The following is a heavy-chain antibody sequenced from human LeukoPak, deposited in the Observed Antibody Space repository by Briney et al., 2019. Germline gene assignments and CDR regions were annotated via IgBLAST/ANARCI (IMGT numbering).Heavy chain of an antibody. CDR3: ARAFGGSYSSTVDY. CDR1: GFTFSNYA. D-gene: IGHD1-26*01. V-gene: IGHV3-30*04. CDR2: MSYDGSHE. Sequence: GGPLRLSCVVSGFTFSNYAMHWVRQAPGQAPGKGLEWVAVMSYDGSHEYYADSVKGRFTISRDNPKSTLYLQMNSLRPEDTAVYYCARAFGGSYSSTVDYWGQGTLVTVSS. J-gene: IGHJ4*02.